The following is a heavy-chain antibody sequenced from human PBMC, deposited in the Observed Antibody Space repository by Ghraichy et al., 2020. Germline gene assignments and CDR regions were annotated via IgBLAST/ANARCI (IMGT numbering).Heavy chain of an antibody. D-gene: IGHD3-22*01. CDR2: ISSSVNTI. J-gene: IGHJ4*02. Sequence: SYISSSVNTIYYADSVKGRFTVSRDNAKNSLYLQMNSMRAEDTAVYYCASDLDAYYYDSTSGFDYWGQG. V-gene: IGHV3-48*03. CDR3: ASDLDAYYYDSTSGFDY.